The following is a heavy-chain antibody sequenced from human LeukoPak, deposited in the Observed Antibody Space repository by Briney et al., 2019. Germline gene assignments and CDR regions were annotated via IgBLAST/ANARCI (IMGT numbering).Heavy chain of an antibody. V-gene: IGHV3-23*01. D-gene: IGHD3-10*01. Sequence: GGSLRLSCAVSGFTLSSSAMSWVRQAPGKGLEWVSTTSGSGGSTNYADSVKGRFTISRDNSKNTLYLQMSSLKAEDTAVYYCAKVSWAYGSGSPIDYWGQGTLVTVSS. CDR1: GFTLSSSA. CDR3: AKVSWAYGSGSPIDY. J-gene: IGHJ4*02. CDR2: TSGSGGST.